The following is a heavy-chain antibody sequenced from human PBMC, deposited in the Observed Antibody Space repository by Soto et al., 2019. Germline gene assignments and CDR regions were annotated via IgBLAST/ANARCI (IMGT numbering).Heavy chain of an antibody. J-gene: IGHJ4*02. V-gene: IGHV3-33*01. CDR1: GFIFNSYG. Sequence: GRPLGPFCVASGFIFNSYGMHWVRQAPGKGLEWVAAIWNDGNSKYYLDSVKGRFTISRDNSNNNVYLQMDSLRAYDTAVYYCAGGGLYDYWCGAHFDYSGQGT. D-gene: IGHD3-3*01. CDR3: AGGGLYDYWCGAHFDY. CDR2: IWNDGNSK.